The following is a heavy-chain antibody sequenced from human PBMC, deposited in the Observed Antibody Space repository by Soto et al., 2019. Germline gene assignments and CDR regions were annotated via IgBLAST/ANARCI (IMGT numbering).Heavy chain of an antibody. CDR1: GYAFSSYW. CDR3: ARGYCTATICDSWFDP. J-gene: IGHJ5*02. Sequence: GESLKISCQGSGYAFSSYWIAWVGQMPGKGLEWMGIIYPGDSDTRYSPSFQGQVTISVDKSITTAYLQWSSLKASDTAMYYCARGYCTATICDSWFDPWGQGTLVTVSS. CDR2: IYPGDSDT. V-gene: IGHV5-51*01. D-gene: IGHD2-8*02.